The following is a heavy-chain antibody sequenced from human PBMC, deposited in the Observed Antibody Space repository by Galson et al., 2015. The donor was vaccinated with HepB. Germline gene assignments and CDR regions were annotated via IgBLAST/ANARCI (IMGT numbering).Heavy chain of an antibody. V-gene: IGHV3-23*01. D-gene: IGHD6-6*01. CDR3: AKDIVATIANRPGVADC. Sequence: SLRLSCAASGLDSTTYPLSWVRQAPGKGLEWVAFISGSDGSTYYRDSVKGRFTISRDNSKTTLYLYMNSLRAEDTALYYCAKDIVATIANRPGVADCWGQGTLVTVSS. J-gene: IGHJ4*02. CDR2: ISGSDGST. CDR1: GLDSTTYP.